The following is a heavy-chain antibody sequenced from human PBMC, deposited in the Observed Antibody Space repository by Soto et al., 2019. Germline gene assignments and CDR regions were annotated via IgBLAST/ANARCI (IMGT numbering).Heavy chain of an antibody. CDR3: ARDSIRVPADFDY. D-gene: IGHD1-20*01. CDR2: IWSDGNNR. Sequence: QVQLVESGGGVVQPGRSLRLSCAASGFTFTNYGFHWVRQAPGKGLEWVAAIWSDGNNRYNGGAVEGRFTISKDNSKNMLYLQMNDLSVEDTALYYCARDSIRVPADFDYWGQGTLVTVSS. J-gene: IGHJ4*02. CDR1: GFTFTNYG. V-gene: IGHV3-33*01.